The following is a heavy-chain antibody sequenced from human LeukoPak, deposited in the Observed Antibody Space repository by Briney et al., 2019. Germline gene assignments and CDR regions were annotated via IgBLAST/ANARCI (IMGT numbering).Heavy chain of an antibody. CDR2: IISSGGTK. Sequence: AGGSLRLSCAASGFTFSSYEMNWVRQAPGKGLEWVSQIISSGGTKYYADSVKDRFTISRDNAKNSVYLQMNTLRAEDTAVYYCARGDTVMVTAVAGTGVDLDYWGQGTLVTVSS. V-gene: IGHV3-48*03. J-gene: IGHJ4*02. CDR3: ARGDTVMVTAVAGTGVDLDY. D-gene: IGHD6-19*01. CDR1: GFTFSSYE.